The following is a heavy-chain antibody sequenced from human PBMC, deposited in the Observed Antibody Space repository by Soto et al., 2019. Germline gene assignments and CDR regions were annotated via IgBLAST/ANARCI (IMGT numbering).Heavy chain of an antibody. CDR3: ARDSGSYHSDFDI. D-gene: IGHD1-26*01. Sequence: PGGSLRLSCAASGFTFSSYWMTWVRQAPGKGLEWVANIKQDGSEKYYVDSVKGRFTISRDNGKNSLYLQMNSLRAEDTAVYYCARDSGSYHSDFDIWGQGTMVTVSS. J-gene: IGHJ3*02. CDR2: IKQDGSEK. CDR1: GFTFSSYW. V-gene: IGHV3-7*01.